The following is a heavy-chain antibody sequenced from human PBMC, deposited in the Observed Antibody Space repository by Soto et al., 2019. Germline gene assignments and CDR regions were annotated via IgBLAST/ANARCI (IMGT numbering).Heavy chain of an antibody. V-gene: IGHV3-11*01. J-gene: IGHJ4*02. D-gene: IGHD3-10*01. CDR3: ARGTYYFDY. CDR1: GFTFSDSY. CDR2: ITFSGNTV. Sequence: GGSLRLSCAASGFTFSDSYMSWIRQAPGKGLEWISYITFSGNTVYYADSLKGRFTISRDNAKNSLYLQMNRLRAEDTAVYYCARGTYYFDYWGQGTLVTVSS.